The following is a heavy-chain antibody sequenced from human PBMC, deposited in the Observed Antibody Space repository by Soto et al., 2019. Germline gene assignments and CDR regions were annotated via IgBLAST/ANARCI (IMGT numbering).Heavy chain of an antibody. CDR2: VYHTGAT. V-gene: IGHV4-59*07. CDR1: GASINSSY. Sequence: PSGTLSITCTVSGASINSSYWSWIRQSPERGLEWIAYVYHTGATNYNPSLKSRVTISLDTSKGQFSLNLTSLTTADTAVYFCARGGNRYSNVASGVGGFDFWGQGSLVTVSS. D-gene: IGHD5-12*01. J-gene: IGHJ4*02. CDR3: ARGGNRYSNVASGVGGFDF.